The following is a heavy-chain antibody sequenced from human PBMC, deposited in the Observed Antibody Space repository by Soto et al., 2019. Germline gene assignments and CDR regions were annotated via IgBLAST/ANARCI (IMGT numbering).Heavy chain of an antibody. CDR2: IWYDGSNK. Sequence: GGSLRLSCAASGFTFSSYGMHWVRQAPGKGLEWVAVIWYDGSNKYYADSVKGRFTISRDNSKNTLYLQMNSLRAEDTAVYYCARESSPYSSEVDYYYGMDVWGQGTTVTVSS. D-gene: IGHD6-19*01. V-gene: IGHV3-33*01. CDR3: ARESSPYSSEVDYYYGMDV. J-gene: IGHJ6*02. CDR1: GFTFSSYG.